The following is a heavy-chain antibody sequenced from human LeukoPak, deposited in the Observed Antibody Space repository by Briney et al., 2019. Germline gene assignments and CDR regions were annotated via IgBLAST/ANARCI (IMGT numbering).Heavy chain of an antibody. V-gene: IGHV1-2*02. CDR1: GYTFTGYY. D-gene: IGHD6-13*01. J-gene: IGHJ4*02. CDR2: INPNSGGT. Sequence: ASVKVSCKASGYTFTGYYMHWVRQAPGQGLEWMGWINPNSGGTNYAQKFQGRVTMTRDTSISTAYMELSRLRSDDTAVYYCARSAGYSSSWHLDYWGQGTLVTVSS. CDR3: ARSAGYSSSWHLDY.